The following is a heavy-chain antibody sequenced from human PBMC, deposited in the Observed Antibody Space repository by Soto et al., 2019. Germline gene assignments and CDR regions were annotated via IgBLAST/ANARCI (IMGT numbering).Heavy chain of an antibody. J-gene: IGHJ4*02. CDR2: FDPEDGET. V-gene: IGHV1-24*01. CDR3: AAPRKDSSGWYYFDY. Sequence: SLKVSCKVSGYTLTELSMHWVRQAPGKGLEWMGGFDPEDGETIYAQKFQGRVTMTEDTSTDTAYMELSSLRSEDTAVYYCAAPRKDSSGWYYFDYWGQGTLVTVSS. D-gene: IGHD6-19*01. CDR1: GYTLTELS.